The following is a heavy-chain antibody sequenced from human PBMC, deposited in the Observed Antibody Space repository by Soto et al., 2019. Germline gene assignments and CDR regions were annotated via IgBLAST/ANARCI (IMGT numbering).Heavy chain of an antibody. CDR3: AKDDAHCQYGHLDY. J-gene: IGHJ4*02. Sequence: QAQLVESGGGVVQPGKSLRLSCAASGFAFSGYAMHWVRQAPGKGLEWVAVISHDETYENYADSVKGRFTISRDNSRHTLHLQMNSLRPEDTAVYYCAKDDAHCQYGHLDYWGQGTLVTVSS. CDR1: GFAFSGYA. CDR2: ISHDETYE. V-gene: IGHV3-30*18. D-gene: IGHD2-2*01.